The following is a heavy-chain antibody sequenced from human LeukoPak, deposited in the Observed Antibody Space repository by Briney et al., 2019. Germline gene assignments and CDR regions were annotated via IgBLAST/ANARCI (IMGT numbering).Heavy chain of an antibody. Sequence: PGTSLRLSCTAFGFTFSNYGMHWVRQAPGKGLEWVAIIWLDGSDQRYADSVKGRFSISRDNSKNILYLQMNSLRAEDTAVYHCVRDADISGWYSYSDYWGQGTLVTVSS. CDR1: GFTFSNYG. CDR3: VRDADISGWYSYSDY. V-gene: IGHV3-33*01. D-gene: IGHD6-19*01. J-gene: IGHJ4*02. CDR2: IWLDGSDQ.